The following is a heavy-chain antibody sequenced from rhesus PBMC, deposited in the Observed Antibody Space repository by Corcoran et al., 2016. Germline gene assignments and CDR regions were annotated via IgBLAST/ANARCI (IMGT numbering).Heavy chain of an antibody. CDR2: ISGTNGDT. D-gene: IGHD6-13*01. V-gene: IGHV4-173*01. Sequence: QLQLQESGPGLVKPSETLTLTCAVSGDSITSNFWRWVRQPPGKGLEWIGRISGTNGDTDYNPSLRSRVSISRDTSKKHFSLNLTSVTAADTAVYYCARPSGQLVLHYWGQGVLVTVSS. CDR1: GDSITSNF. CDR3: ARPSGQLVLHY. J-gene: IGHJ4*01.